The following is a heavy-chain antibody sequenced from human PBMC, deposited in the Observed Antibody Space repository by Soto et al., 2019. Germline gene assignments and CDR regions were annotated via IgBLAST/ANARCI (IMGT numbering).Heavy chain of an antibody. CDR2: ISYDGTNK. V-gene: IGHV3-30*18. CDR3: AKDPSNSWSLDY. Sequence: GVSLRLSCAASGFLSSDRNMHWVRQAPGKALEWVAVISYDGTNKYYADSVKGRFTISRDNSGNTLSLQMNSLGAGDTAVYYLAKDPSNSWSLDYWCQGTLDHASS. J-gene: IGHJ4*01. CDR1: GFLSSDRN. D-gene: IGHD6-13*01.